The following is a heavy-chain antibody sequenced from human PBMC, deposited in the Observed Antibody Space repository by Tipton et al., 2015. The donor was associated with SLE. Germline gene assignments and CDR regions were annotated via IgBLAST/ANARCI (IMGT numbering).Heavy chain of an antibody. CDR1: GGSFSGYY. Sequence: TLSLTCAVYGGSFSGYYWSWIRQPPGKGLEWIGEINHSGSTNYNPSLKSRVTISVDTSKNQFSLKLSSVTAADTAVYYCARLLLGLDWYFDLWGRGTLVTVSS. CDR2: INHSGST. CDR3: ARLLLGLDWYFDL. D-gene: IGHD3-16*01. J-gene: IGHJ2*01. V-gene: IGHV4-34*01.